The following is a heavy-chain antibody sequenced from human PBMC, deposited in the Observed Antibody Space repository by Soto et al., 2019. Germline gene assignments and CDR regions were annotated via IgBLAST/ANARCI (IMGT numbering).Heavy chain of an antibody. CDR3: ARLISSSSWYLWWEKHFVVDP. Sequence: PSETLSLTCVVSGYSISSGYYWGWIRQPPGKGLEWIGSIYHSGSTYYNPSLKSRVTISVDTSKNQFSLKLSSVTAADTAVYYCARLISSSSWYLWWEKHFVVDPWGQGTLVTVSS. CDR1: GYSISSGYY. V-gene: IGHV4-38-2*01. CDR2: IYHSGST. J-gene: IGHJ5*02. D-gene: IGHD6-13*01.